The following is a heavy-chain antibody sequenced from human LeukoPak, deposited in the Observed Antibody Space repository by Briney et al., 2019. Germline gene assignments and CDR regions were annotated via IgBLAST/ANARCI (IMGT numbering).Heavy chain of an antibody. D-gene: IGHD3-16*01. J-gene: IGHJ4*02. V-gene: IGHV3-30*04. CDR3: ASRGELSWFGAVRY. Sequence: GRSLRLSCAASGFTFSRYGINWVRQAPGKGPEWVAFISYDGNVRYHADFVEGRFTISRDNAKKSLYLQMDGLRAEDTAVYYCASRGELSWFGAVRYWGQGILVTVSS. CDR2: ISYDGNVR. CDR1: GFTFSRYG.